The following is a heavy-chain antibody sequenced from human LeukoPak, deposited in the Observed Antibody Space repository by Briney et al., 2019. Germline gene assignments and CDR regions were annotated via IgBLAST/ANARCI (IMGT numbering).Heavy chain of an antibody. CDR1: GYSFSDYW. Sequence: GESLKISCKGYGYSFSDYWIGWVRQMPGKGLEWMGIIFPGDSDTKYSPSFQGQVTISVDKSLSTAYLQWTSPRASDTAIYYCARHGLGGCSGGRCFTSFHYYGMDVWGQGTTVTVSS. V-gene: IGHV5-51*01. CDR2: IFPGDSDT. CDR3: ARHGLGGCSGGRCFTSFHYYGMDV. J-gene: IGHJ6*02. D-gene: IGHD2-15*01.